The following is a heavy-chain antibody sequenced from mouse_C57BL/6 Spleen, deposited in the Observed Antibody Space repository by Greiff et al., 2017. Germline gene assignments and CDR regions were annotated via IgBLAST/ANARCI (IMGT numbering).Heavy chain of an antibody. J-gene: IGHJ3*01. CDR2: ILPGSGST. V-gene: IGHV1-9*01. CDR3: ARSEEIYYGLSWFAY. D-gene: IGHD2-1*01. Sequence: QVQLQQSGAELMKPGASVKLSCKATGYTFTGYWREWVKQRPGHGLEWIGEILPGSGSTNYNEKFKGKATFTADTSSNTAYMQLSSLTTEDSAIYYCARSEEIYYGLSWFAYWGQGTLVTVSA. CDR1: GYTFTGYW.